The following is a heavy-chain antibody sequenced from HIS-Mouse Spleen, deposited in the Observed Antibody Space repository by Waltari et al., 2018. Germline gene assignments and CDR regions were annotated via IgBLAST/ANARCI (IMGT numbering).Heavy chain of an antibody. CDR3: ARDPSYSSGWYRSDY. J-gene: IGHJ4*02. D-gene: IGHD6-19*01. Sequence: QVQLQESGPGLVKPSETLSLTCTVSGYSISSGYYWGGLGQPPGKGLEWIGSIYHSGSTYYNPSLKSRVTISVDTSKNQFSLKLSSVTAADTAVYYCARDPSYSSGWYRSDYWGQGTLVTVSS. CDR1: GYSISSGYY. V-gene: IGHV4-38-2*02. CDR2: IYHSGST.